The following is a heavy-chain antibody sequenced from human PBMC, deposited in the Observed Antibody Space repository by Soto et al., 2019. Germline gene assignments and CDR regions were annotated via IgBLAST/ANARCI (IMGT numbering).Heavy chain of an antibody. J-gene: IGHJ6*02. CDR1: GYTFTGNY. CDR3: ARDPRPPSGWLVFWEYGMDV. CDR2: VNPDNGGT. Sequence: VXSGRVSGHASGYTFTGNYIHWVRQAPWQGLEWMGWVNPDNGGTTSAQKFQGRVTMTRDTSVTTAYMELSRLTSDDTAVYYCARDPRPPSGWLVFWEYGMDVWGQGTTVTVSS. V-gene: IGHV1-2*02. D-gene: IGHD3-9*01.